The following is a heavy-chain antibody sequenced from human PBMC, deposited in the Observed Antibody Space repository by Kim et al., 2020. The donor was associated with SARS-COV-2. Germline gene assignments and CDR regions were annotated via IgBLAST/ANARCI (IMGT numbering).Heavy chain of an antibody. V-gene: IGHV3-30*02. J-gene: IGHJ4*02. D-gene: IGHD1-26*01. CDR3: AKKRVGATTPFDY. Sequence: YSDSVKRRFTISRDNSKNTLYLQMNSLRAEDTAVYYCAKKRVGATTPFDYWGQGTLVTVSS.